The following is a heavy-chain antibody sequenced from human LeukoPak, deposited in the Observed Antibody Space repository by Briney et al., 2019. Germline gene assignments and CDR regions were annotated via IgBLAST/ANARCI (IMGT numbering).Heavy chain of an antibody. CDR2: IGSGGDT. CDR1: GFTFSSYA. D-gene: IGHD2-2*01. J-gene: IGHJ4*02. CDR3: AKCYAARSRSLDF. V-gene: IGHV3-23*01. Sequence: GGSLRLSCAASGFTFSSYAMTWVRQSPGKGLEWVSVIGSGGDTYYSDSVQGRFTISRDNSKNTLYLQMNSLRADDTAVYYCAKCYAARSRSLDFWGQGTLVTVSS.